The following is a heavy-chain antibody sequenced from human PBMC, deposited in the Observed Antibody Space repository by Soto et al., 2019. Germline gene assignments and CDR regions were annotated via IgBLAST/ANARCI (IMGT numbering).Heavy chain of an antibody. Sequence: QVQLVQSGTEVKKPGASVKVSCKASGYTFTTHYLHWVRQAPGQGLEWMGIINPSGGRTTYALKFQGRVTLTSDTSTNTVYVELTSLRSDDTAVYYCARACENYGSGTFSPPLRYYFNSWGQGTLVTVSS. CDR3: ARACENYGSGTFSPPLRYYFNS. CDR1: GYTFTTHY. J-gene: IGHJ4*02. D-gene: IGHD3-10*01. CDR2: INPSGGRT. V-gene: IGHV1-46*01.